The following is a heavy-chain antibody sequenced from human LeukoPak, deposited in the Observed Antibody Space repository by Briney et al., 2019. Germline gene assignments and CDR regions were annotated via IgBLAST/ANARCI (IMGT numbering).Heavy chain of an antibody. CDR1: GVSISSGSNY. Sequence: SETLSLTCSVSGVSISSGSNYWGWIRQPPGKTLEWIGSIYSSGSTYYNSSPKSRVIILIDTSKNHFSLTLSSVTAADTAVYYCTRSDGYGLVGIWGQGTMVTVSS. V-gene: IGHV4-39*07. D-gene: IGHD3-10*01. J-gene: IGHJ3*01. CDR2: IYSSGST. CDR3: TRSDGYGLVGI.